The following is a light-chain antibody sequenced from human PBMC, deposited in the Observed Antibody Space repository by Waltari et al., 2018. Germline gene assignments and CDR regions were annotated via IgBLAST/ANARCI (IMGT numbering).Light chain of an antibody. CDR1: QSLLYSDEYNY. Sequence: DIVMTQSPLSLSVTPGEPASISCRSGQSLLYSDEYNYLDWYQQKPGQSPQLLIYLGSNRASGVPERFSGSGSGTDFTLEITRVEAEDVAVYYCMQALQTPWTFGQGTRLEIK. CDR3: MQALQTPWT. J-gene: IGKJ1*01. V-gene: IGKV2-28*01. CDR2: LGS.